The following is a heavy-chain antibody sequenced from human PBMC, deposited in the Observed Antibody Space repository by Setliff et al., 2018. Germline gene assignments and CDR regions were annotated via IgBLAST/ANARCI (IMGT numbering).Heavy chain of an antibody. CDR2: IYTSGAT. CDR1: GASLSSGSYY. J-gene: IGHJ6*02. Sequence: SETLSLTCTVSGASLSSGSYYWSWIRQSAGKGLEWIGRIYTSGATTYSPSLKSRVSISADTSKNLFSLRLKSVTAADTAVYYCAKEYVVNSFVSNSHQHYGLDVWGQGTQVTVSS. D-gene: IGHD2-21*01. V-gene: IGHV4-61*02. CDR3: AKEYVVNSFVSNSHQHYGLDV.